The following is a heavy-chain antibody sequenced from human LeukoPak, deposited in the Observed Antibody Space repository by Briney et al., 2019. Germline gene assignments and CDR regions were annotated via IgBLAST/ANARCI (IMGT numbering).Heavy chain of an antibody. D-gene: IGHD3-22*01. CDR1: GYTFTSYG. Sequence: GASVKVSCKASGYTFTSYGISWVRQAPGQGLEWMGWISAYNGNTNYAQKLQGRVTMTTDTSTSTAYMELRSLRSDDTAVYYCARDFFYDSSGYYTPIDYWGQGTLVTVSS. J-gene: IGHJ4*02. CDR2: ISAYNGNT. V-gene: IGHV1-18*01. CDR3: ARDFFYDSSGYYTPIDY.